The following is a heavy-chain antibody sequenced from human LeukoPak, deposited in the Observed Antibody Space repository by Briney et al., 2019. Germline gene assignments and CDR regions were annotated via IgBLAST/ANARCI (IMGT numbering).Heavy chain of an antibody. V-gene: IGHV3-53*01. CDR1: GFTVSSNY. D-gene: IGHD1-26*01. J-gene: IGHJ4*02. CDR2: IYSGGST. Sequence: GGSLRLSCAASGFTVSSNYMSWVRQAPGKGLEWVSVIYSGGSTYYADSVKGRFSISRDNAKNTLYLQMNSLRAEDTAVYYCGRDLGGRSGYWGQGTLVTVSS. CDR3: GRDLGGRSGY.